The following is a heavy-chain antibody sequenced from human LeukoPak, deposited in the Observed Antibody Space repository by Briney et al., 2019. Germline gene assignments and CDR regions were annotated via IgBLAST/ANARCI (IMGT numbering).Heavy chain of an antibody. CDR2: VYSSGSI. V-gene: IGHV4-4*07. D-gene: IGHD3-10*01. CDR3: ARGSYGSGSYYSSYNWFDP. CDR1: GGAISGYY. Sequence: PSETLSLTCTVSGGAISGYYWSWIRQPAGKGLEWLGRVYSSGSIKYNPSLESRVTMSVDTSKNQFSMKLSSVTAADTAVYYCARGSYGSGSYYSSYNWFDPWGPGTLVTVSS. J-gene: IGHJ5*02.